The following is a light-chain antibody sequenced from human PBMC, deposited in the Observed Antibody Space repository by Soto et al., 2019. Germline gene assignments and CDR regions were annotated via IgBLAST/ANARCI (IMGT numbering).Light chain of an antibody. CDR1: QRVSAF. J-gene: IGKJ5*01. V-gene: IGKV1-39*01. CDR2: KAS. CDR3: QQRSNWPPIT. Sequence: DIPMTQCPSSLSASVGDRVTITCRASQRVSAFLNWYQQKPGEAPKLVIYKASRLERGVPARFSGSGSGTDFTLTISSLEPEDFAVYYCQQRSNWPPITFGQGTRLEI.